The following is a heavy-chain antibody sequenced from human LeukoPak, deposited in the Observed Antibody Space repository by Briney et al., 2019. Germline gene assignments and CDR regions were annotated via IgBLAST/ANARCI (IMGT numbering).Heavy chain of an antibody. V-gene: IGHV3-23*01. CDR3: VSTVTTSYGMDV. CDR1: GFTFSNCA. Sequence: GGSLRLSCAASGFTFSNCAMSWVRQAPGKELEWVSTIGGSGGSTYYADSVKGRLTISRDNSKNTLYLQMDSLRAEDTAIYYCVSTVTTSYGMDVWGQGTTVTVSS. D-gene: IGHD4-11*01. CDR2: IGGSGGST. J-gene: IGHJ6*02.